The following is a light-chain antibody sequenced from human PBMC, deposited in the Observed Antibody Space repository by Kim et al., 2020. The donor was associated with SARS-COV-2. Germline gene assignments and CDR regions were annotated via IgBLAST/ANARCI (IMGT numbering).Light chain of an antibody. CDR1: QSVSSN. Sequence: EIVMTQSPATLSVSPGERATLSCRASQSVSSNLAWYQQKPGQAPRLLIYGASIRATGIPARFSGSGSGTEFTLTISSLQSEDFAVYYCQQYNNWPPPLTFGGGTKVDIK. V-gene: IGKV3D-15*01. CDR3: QQYNNWPPPLT. CDR2: GAS. J-gene: IGKJ4*01.